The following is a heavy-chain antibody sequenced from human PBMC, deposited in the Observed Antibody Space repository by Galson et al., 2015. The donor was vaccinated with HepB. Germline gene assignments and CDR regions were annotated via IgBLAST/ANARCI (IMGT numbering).Heavy chain of an antibody. D-gene: IGHD4-17*01. CDR1: GFTFSDYY. CDR3: ARDNSPDYGDPYWVDDAFDI. V-gene: IGHV3-11*06. J-gene: IGHJ3*02. Sequence: SLRLSCAASGFTFSDYYMSWIRQAPGTGLEWVSYISSSSSYTNYADSVKGRFTISRDNAKNSLYLQMNSLRAEDTAVYYCARDNSPDYGDPYWVDDAFDIWGQGTMVTVSS. CDR2: ISSSSSYT.